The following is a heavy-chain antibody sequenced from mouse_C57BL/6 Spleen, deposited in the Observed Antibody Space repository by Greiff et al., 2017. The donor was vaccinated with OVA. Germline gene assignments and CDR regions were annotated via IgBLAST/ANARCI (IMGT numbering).Heavy chain of an antibody. D-gene: IGHD3-2*02. V-gene: IGHV3-6*01. Sequence: ESGPGLVKPSQSLSLTCSVTGYSITSGYYWHWIRQFPGNKLEWMGYISYDGSNNYNPSLKNRISITRDTSKNQFFLKLNSVTTEDTATYYCARGQLRGFAYWGQGTLVTVSA. J-gene: IGHJ3*01. CDR2: ISYDGSN. CDR1: GYSITSGYY. CDR3: ARGQLRGFAY.